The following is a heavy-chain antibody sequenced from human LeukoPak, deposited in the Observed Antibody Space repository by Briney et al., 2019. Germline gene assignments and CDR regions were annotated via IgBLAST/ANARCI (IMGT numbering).Heavy chain of an antibody. Sequence: GGSLRLSCSTSGFTFSIYTMYWVRQAPGKGLEYVSTISGSGLGGATYYADSVKGRFTISKDNAKNTVYLQMNNLRAEDTAVYYCVSFYETDWGRGTLVTVSS. CDR3: VSFYETD. CDR1: GFTFSIYT. CDR2: ISGSGLGGAT. V-gene: IGHV3-64D*06. D-gene: IGHD2/OR15-2a*01. J-gene: IGHJ4*02.